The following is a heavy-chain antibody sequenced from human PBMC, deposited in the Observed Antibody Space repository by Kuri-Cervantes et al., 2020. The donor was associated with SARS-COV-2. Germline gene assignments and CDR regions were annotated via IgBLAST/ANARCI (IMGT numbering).Heavy chain of an antibody. CDR3: ARVMMYGGFLGRPLAY. V-gene: IGHV3-30-3*01. CDR1: GFTFSSYA. Sequence: GESLKISCAASGFTFSSYAMSWVRQAPGKGLEWVAVISYDGSNKYYADSVKGRFTISRDNSKNTLYLQMNSLRAEDTAVYNCARVMMYGGFLGRPLAYWGQGTLVTVSS. CDR2: ISYDGSNK. D-gene: IGHD2-8*01. J-gene: IGHJ4*02.